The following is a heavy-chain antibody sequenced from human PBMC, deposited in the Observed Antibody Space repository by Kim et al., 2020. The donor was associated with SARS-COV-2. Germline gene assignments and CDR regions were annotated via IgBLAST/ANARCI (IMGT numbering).Heavy chain of an antibody. V-gene: IGHV4-31*03. CDR1: GGSISSGGYY. CDR2: IYYSGST. D-gene: IGHD5-12*01. Sequence: SETLSLTCTVSGGSISSGGYYWSWIRQHPGKGLEWIGYIYYSGSTYYNPSLKSRVTISVDTSKNQFSLKLSSVTAADTAVYYCARGGYSGFGWFDPWGQGTLVTVSS. CDR3: ARGGYSGFGWFDP. J-gene: IGHJ5*02.